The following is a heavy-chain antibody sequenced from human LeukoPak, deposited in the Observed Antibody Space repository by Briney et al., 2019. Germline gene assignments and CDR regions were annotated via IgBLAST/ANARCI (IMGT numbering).Heavy chain of an antibody. Sequence: SETLSLTCTVSGGSISSGDYYWSWIRQPPGKGLEWIGYIYYSGSTYYNPSLKSRVTISVDTSKNQFSLKLGSVTAADTAVYYCARGYYDFWSGYSTHGMDVWGQGTTVTVSS. V-gene: IGHV4-30-4*01. CDR1: GGSISSGDYY. CDR2: IYYSGST. CDR3: ARGYYDFWSGYSTHGMDV. D-gene: IGHD3-3*01. J-gene: IGHJ6*02.